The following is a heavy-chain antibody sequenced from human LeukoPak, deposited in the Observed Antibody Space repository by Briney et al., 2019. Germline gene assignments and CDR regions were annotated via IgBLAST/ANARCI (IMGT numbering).Heavy chain of an antibody. J-gene: IGHJ4*02. V-gene: IGHV1-3*01. CDR2: INGGSGNT. CDR1: GYTFIDYT. CDR3: ARDWGTGGEYCFDY. Sequence: ASVKVSCKASGYTFIDYTMHWLRQAPGQRLDWMGWINGGSGNTKYSPEFQGRVTITRDTSASTGYMELSSLRSEDTAVYYCARDWGTGGEYCFDYWGQGTLVTVSS. D-gene: IGHD3-16*01.